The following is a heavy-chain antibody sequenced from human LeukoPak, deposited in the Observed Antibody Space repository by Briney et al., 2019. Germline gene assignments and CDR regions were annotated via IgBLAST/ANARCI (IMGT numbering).Heavy chain of an antibody. J-gene: IGHJ4*02. CDR1: GFTFSSYA. V-gene: IGHV3-23*01. CDR2: LRGNGDA. Sequence: GGSLRLSCVASGFTFSSYALSWVRETPARGLEWVSSLRGNGDAFYADSVKGRFTLSRDESRNTVYLQLNKLRVEDTAIYYCAKASWVSTADAVLWGQGTVVTVSS. CDR3: AKASWVSTADAVL. D-gene: IGHD3-16*01.